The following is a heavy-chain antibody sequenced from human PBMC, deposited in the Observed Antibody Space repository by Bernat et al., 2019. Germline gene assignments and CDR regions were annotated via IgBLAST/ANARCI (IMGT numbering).Heavy chain of an antibody. CDR2: IYSSGST. CDR3: ASRCN. V-gene: IGHV4-39*02. J-gene: IGHJ4*02. Sequence: QLQLQESGPGLVKPSETLSLTCTVSCGSISSSSYYWGWIRQPPGKGLEWIGSIYSSGSTYYEPSLKGRVTMSINTAEKHVSQKLSSVTAADTAVYYCASRCNWGQGTLVTVSS. D-gene: IGHD2-8*01. CDR1: CGSISSSSYY.